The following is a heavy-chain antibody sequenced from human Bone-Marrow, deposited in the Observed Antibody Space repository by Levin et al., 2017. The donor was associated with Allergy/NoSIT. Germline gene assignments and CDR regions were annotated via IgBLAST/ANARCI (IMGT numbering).Heavy chain of an antibody. Sequence: ASVKVSCKASGYTFTSYAMNWVRQAPGQGLEWMGWINTNTGNPTYAQGFTGRFVFSLDTSVSTAYLQICSLKAEDTAVYYCARSYNWNPGDYYYYGMDVWGQGTTVTVSS. CDR1: GYTFTSYA. CDR3: ARSYNWNPGDYYYYGMDV. CDR2: INTNTGNP. D-gene: IGHD1-1*01. J-gene: IGHJ6*02. V-gene: IGHV7-4-1*01.